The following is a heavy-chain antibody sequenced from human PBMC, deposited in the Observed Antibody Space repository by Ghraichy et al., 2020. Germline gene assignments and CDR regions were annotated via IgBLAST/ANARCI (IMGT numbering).Heavy chain of an antibody. CDR2: IYHAGNT. Sequence: SQTLSLTCSVSNGSISPSYWSWIRQPPGKGLEWIRYIYHAGNTQYRPSLKSRVTISLDTSKNQVFLTLTSVTAADTAMYYCARTDIWFGEFRSFDIWGQGTMVTVAS. D-gene: IGHD3-10*01. CDR1: NGSISPSY. V-gene: IGHV4-4*09. J-gene: IGHJ3*02. CDR3: ARTDIWFGEFRSFDI.